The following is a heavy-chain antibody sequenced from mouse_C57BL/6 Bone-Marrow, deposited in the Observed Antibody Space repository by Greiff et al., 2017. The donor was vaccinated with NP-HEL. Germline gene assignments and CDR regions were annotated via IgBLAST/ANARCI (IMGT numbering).Heavy chain of an antibody. CDR2: ISRGGDYI. D-gene: IGHD2-4*01. V-gene: IGHV5-9-1*02. J-gene: IGHJ3*01. CDR3: TRAGGLPPFAY. CDR1: GFTFSSYA. Sequence: EVMLVESGEGLVKPGGSLKLSCAASGFTFSSYAMSWVRQTPEKRLEWVAYISRGGDYIYYADTVKGRFTISSDNARNTLYLQMSSLKSEDTAMYYCTRAGGLPPFAYWGQGTLVTVSA.